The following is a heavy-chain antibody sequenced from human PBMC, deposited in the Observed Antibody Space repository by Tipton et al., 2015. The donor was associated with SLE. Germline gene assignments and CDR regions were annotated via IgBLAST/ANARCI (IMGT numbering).Heavy chain of an antibody. CDR2: IKQDGSEK. V-gene: IGHV3-7*03. Sequence: GSLRLSCAASGFTFSSYSMNWVRQAPGKGLEWVANIKQDGSEKYYVDSVKGRFTISRDNAKNSLYLQMNSLRAEDTAVYYCARMAARSRVYFDYWGQGTLVTVSS. CDR3: ARMAARSRVYFDY. D-gene: IGHD6-6*01. CDR1: GFTFSSYS. J-gene: IGHJ4*02.